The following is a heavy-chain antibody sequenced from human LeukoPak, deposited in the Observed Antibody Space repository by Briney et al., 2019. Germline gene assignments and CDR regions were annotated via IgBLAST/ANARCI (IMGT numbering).Heavy chain of an antibody. J-gene: IGHJ3*02. CDR1: GFTFSSYS. D-gene: IGHD2-21*02. Sequence: KPGGSLRLSCAASGFTFSSYSMNWVRQAPGKGLEWVSSISSSSSYIYYADSVKGRFTISRDNAKNSLYLQMNSLRAEDTAVYYCAREVVVVTAILQDAFDIWGQGTMVTVSS. V-gene: IGHV3-21*01. CDR3: AREVVVVTAILQDAFDI. CDR2: ISSSSSYI.